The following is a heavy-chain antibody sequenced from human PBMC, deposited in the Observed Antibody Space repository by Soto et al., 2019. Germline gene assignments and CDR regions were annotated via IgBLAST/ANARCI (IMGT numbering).Heavy chain of an antibody. CDR3: ARDYELLCEGIWFDP. Sequence: ASVKVSCKASGYTFTSYGISWVRQAPGQGLEWMGWISAYNGNTNYAQKLQGRVTMTTDTSTSTAYMELRSLRSDDTAVYYCARDYELLCEGIWFDPWGQGTLVTVSS. J-gene: IGHJ5*02. D-gene: IGHD2-2*01. CDR1: GYTFTSYG. CDR2: ISAYNGNT. V-gene: IGHV1-18*01.